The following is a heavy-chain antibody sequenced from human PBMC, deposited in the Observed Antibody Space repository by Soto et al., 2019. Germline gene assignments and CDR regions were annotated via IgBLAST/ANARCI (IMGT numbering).Heavy chain of an antibody. Sequence: ASVKVSCKASGYTFTSYGISWVRQAPGQGLEWMGWISAYNGNTNYAQKLQGRVTMTTDTSTSTAYMELRSLRSDDTAVYYCAKVYLISGLVMPESFDYWGQGSLVTVSS. D-gene: IGHD3-3*01. V-gene: IGHV1-18*01. J-gene: IGHJ4*02. CDR3: AKVYLISGLVMPESFDY. CDR2: ISAYNGNT. CDR1: GYTFTSYG.